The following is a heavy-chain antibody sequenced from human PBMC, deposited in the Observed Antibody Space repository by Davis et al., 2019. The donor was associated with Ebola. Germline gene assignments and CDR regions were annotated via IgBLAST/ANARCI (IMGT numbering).Heavy chain of an antibody. CDR1: GFIFSDYA. CDR3: AKAPFLEGAFDM. D-gene: IGHD2/OR15-2a*01. CDR2: IGGGGSGT. Sequence: GESLKISCAASGFIFSDYAMSWVRQTPGKGLEWLSGIGGGGSGTSYADSVKGRFTISRDNAKNSLSLQMNSLRTEDTALYYCAKAPFLEGAFDMWGQGTMVTVSS. J-gene: IGHJ3*02. V-gene: IGHV3-23*01.